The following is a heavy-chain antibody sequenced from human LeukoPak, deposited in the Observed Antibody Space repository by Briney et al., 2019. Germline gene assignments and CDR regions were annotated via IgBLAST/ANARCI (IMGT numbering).Heavy chain of an antibody. J-gene: IGHJ4*02. D-gene: IGHD3-10*01. CDR2: IYPRDSDT. Sequence: GESLKISCKAPGYTFTHQWIGLVRQKSGSGLEWMGIIYPRDSDTRYSPSFQGHVSISAYTSINTAYLEWSRLEASDTAIYYCARHSDVIGAIWGQGTLVTVSS. CDR1: GYTFTHQW. V-gene: IGHV5-51*01. CDR3: ARHSDVIGAI.